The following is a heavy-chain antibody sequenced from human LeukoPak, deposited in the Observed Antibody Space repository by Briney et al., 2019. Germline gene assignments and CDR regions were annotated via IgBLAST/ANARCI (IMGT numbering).Heavy chain of an antibody. CDR1: GFTVSSNY. V-gene: IGHV3-53*01. CDR2: IYSGGST. Sequence: GGSLRLSCAASGFTVSSNYMSWVRQAPGKGLEWVSVIYSGGSTYYADSVKGRFTISRDNSKNTLYLQMNSLRAEDTAMYYCARRYYDSSGYYHDAFDIWGQGTMVTVSS. J-gene: IGHJ3*02. D-gene: IGHD3-22*01. CDR3: ARRYYDSSGYYHDAFDI.